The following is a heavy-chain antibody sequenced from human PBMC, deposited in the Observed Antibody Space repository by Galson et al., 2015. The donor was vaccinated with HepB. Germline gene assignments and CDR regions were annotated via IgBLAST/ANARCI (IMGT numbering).Heavy chain of an antibody. CDR3: TRRYSGSSKGFDY. CDR1: GFTFSDSA. V-gene: IGHV3-73*01. CDR2: VRGKADNYAT. D-gene: IGHD6-6*01. Sequence: SLRLSCAASGFTFSDSAIHWVRQGSGKGLEWIGRVRGKADNYATVYAASVKDRFTMFRHDSDNTAYLQMNSLKIEDTAVYYCTRRYSGSSKGFDYWGRGTLVTVSS. J-gene: IGHJ4*02.